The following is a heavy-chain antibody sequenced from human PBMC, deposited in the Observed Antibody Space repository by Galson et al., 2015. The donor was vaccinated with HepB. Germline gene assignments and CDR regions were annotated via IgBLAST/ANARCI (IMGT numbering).Heavy chain of an antibody. Sequence: SLRLSCAASGFTFSRYAMSWVRQAPGTGLEWVSTISGSGGSTYYADSVKGRFTISRDISKNTLYLQMNSLRAEDTAVYYCAKGIDGYSNYRSYAMDVWGQGTTVTVSS. J-gene: IGHJ6*02. V-gene: IGHV3-23*01. CDR3: AKGIDGYSNYRSYAMDV. CDR2: ISGSGGST. CDR1: GFTFSRYA. D-gene: IGHD4-11*01.